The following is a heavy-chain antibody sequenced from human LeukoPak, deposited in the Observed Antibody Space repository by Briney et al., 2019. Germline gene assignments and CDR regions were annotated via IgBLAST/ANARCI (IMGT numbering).Heavy chain of an antibody. J-gene: IGHJ3*02. D-gene: IGHD4-17*01. CDR2: INPNSGGT. CDR1: GYTFTGYY. V-gene: IGHV1-2*02. Sequence: ASVKVSCKASGYTFTGYYMHWVRQAPGQGLEWMGWINPNSGGTNYAQKFQGRVTMTRDTSISTAYMELSRLRSDDTAVYYCARGDYGDYNTGNAFDIWGQGTMVTVSS. CDR3: ARGDYGDYNTGNAFDI.